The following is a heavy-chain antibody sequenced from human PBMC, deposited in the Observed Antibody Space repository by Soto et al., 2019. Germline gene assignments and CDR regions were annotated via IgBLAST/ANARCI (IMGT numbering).Heavy chain of an antibody. CDR2: IYYSGTT. Sequence: SESLSLTCTVSGDSISNSIDYWGWIRQAPGKGLEWIGSIYYSGTTYYNPSLKSRVTISVDTSKNQFSLKLSSVTAADTGVYFCARQLMWIRNAKHDCLGQGVRVT. CDR1: GDSISNSIDY. CDR3: ARQLMWIRNAKHDC. D-gene: IGHD5-18*01. V-gene: IGHV4-39*01. J-gene: IGHJ4*02.